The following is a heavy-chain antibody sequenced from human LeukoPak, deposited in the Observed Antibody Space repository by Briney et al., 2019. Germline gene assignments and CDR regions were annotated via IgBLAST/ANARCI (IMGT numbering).Heavy chain of an antibody. D-gene: IGHD6-13*01. CDR1: GYTVTSDY. CDR3: AREYSTSCLDN. CDR2: IDPNNGAT. J-gene: IGHJ4*02. Sequence: ASVKVSCKASGYTVTSDYIHWVRQAPGQGLEWMGIIDPNNGATTYAQKFQGRVTMTSDMSTSTVYMELSSLRSEDTAVYFCAREYSTSCLDNWGQGTLVTVSS. V-gene: IGHV1-46*01.